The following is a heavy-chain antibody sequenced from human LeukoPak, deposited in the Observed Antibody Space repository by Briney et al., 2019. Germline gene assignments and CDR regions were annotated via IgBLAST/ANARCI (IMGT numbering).Heavy chain of an antibody. CDR3: AKALRNNWYFDL. J-gene: IGHJ2*01. D-gene: IGHD1-14*01. CDR1: GFTFSSYA. V-gene: IGHV3-23*01. Sequence: GVSLRLSCAASGFTFSSYAMSWVRQAPGKGLEWVSAISGSGGSTYYADSVKGRFTISRDNSKNTLYLQMNSLRAEDTAVYYCAKALRNNWYFDLWGRGTLVTVSS. CDR2: ISGSGGST.